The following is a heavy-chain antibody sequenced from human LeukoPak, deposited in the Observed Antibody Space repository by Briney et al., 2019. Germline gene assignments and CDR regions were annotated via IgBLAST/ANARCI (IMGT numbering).Heavy chain of an antibody. CDR1: GGSISSGDYY. CDR2: IYYSGST. J-gene: IGHJ4*02. V-gene: IGHV4-30-4*08. CDR3: ARQGGMGAIPARAHDY. Sequence: SETLSLTCTVSGGSISSGDYYWSWIRQPPGKGLEWIGYIYYSGSTYYNPSLKSRVTISVDTSKNQFSLKLSSVSAADTAVYYCARQGGMGAIPARAHDYWGQGTLVTVSS. D-gene: IGHD1-26*01.